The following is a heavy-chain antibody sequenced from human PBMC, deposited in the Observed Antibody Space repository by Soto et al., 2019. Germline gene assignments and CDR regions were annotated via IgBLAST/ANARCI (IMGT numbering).Heavy chain of an antibody. Sequence: QVQLRESGPGLVKPSQTLSLTCSVSGASVAGGSYYWSWVRQPPGKGLEWIGYIPSRGRPFYNPSLTGRGTISADTSKNQLSLQLTSATAADTAVYYCARDTYSGYDFGLWGQGTLVTVSS. D-gene: IGHD5-12*01. CDR1: GASVAGGSYY. CDR2: IPSRGRP. V-gene: IGHV4-30-4*01. J-gene: IGHJ5*02. CDR3: ARDTYSGYDFGL.